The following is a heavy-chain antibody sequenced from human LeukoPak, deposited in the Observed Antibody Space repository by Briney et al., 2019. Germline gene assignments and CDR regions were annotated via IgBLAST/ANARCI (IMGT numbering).Heavy chain of an antibody. D-gene: IGHD2-2*01. CDR3: AREWKIVVAPAAYFDY. CDR1: GFTFSSYA. J-gene: IGHJ4*02. V-gene: IGHV3-30*04. CDR2: ISYDGSNK. Sequence: HPGGSLRLSCAASGFTFSSYAMHWVRQAPGKGLEWVAVISYDGSNKYYADSVKGRFTISRDNSKNTLYLQMNSLRAEDTAVYYCAREWKIVVAPAAYFDYWGQGTLVTVSS.